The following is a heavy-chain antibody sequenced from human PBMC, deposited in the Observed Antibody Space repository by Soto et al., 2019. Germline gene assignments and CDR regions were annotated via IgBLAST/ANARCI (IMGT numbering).Heavy chain of an antibody. CDR2: IWHDGKNK. CDR1: GFTFSNYG. CDR3: ARGPGKDEAIDY. J-gene: IGHJ4*02. Sequence: QVQLVESGGGVVQPGRSLRLSCVASGFTFSNYGLHWVRQAPGKGLEWVAIIWHDGKNKDYEDSVKGRLTVSRENSKNALYLRRNSLTAGDTAVSHCARGPGKDEAIDYWGPGTLVSVSS. V-gene: IGHV3-33*01.